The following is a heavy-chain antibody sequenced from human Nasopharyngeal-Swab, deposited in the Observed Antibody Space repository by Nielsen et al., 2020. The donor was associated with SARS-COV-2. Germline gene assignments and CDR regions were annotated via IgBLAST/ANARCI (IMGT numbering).Heavy chain of an antibody. CDR2: INHSGST. V-gene: IGHV4-34*01. Sequence: SETLSLTCAVYGGSFSGYYWSWIRQPPGKGLEWIGEINHSGSTNYNPSLKSRVTISVDTSKNQSSLKLSSVTAADTAVYYCARAKPGIAVAGSGWVDYWGQGTLVTVSS. CDR3: ARAKPGIAVAGSGWVDY. J-gene: IGHJ4*02. D-gene: IGHD6-19*01. CDR1: GGSFSGYY.